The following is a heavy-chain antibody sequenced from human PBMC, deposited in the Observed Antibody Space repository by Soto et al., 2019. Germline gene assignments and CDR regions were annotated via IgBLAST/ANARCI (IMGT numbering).Heavy chain of an antibody. CDR1: GYTFTSYA. D-gene: IGHD4-17*01. CDR2: INAGNGNT. Sequence: GASVKVSCKASGYTFTSYAMHWVRQAPGQRLEWMGWINAGNGNTKYSQKFQGRVTITGDTSASTAYMELSSLRSEDTAVYYCARDRAMDYGRVLMDVWRQGTTVTVSS. V-gene: IGHV1-3*01. J-gene: IGHJ6*02. CDR3: ARDRAMDYGRVLMDV.